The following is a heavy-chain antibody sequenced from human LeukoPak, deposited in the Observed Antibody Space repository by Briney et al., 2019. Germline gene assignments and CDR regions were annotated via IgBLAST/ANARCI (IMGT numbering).Heavy chain of an antibody. J-gene: IGHJ4*02. Sequence: TSETLSLTCAVYGGSFSGYYWSWIRQPPGKGLEWIGEINHSGSTNYNPSLKSRVTISVDTSKNQFSLKLSSVTAADTAVYYCARGWYSSSWDWGQGTLVTVSS. CDR1: GGSFSGYY. V-gene: IGHV4-34*01. CDR3: ARGWYSSSWD. CDR2: INHSGST. D-gene: IGHD6-13*01.